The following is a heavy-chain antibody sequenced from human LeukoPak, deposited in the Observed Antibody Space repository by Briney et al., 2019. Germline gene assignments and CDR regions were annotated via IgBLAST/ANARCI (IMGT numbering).Heavy chain of an antibody. CDR3: ARLRDPYGSGSYSDNWFDP. CDR1: GGTFSSYA. Sequence: ASVKVSCKASGGTFSSYAISWVRQAPGQGLEWMGRIIPILGIANYAQKFQGRVTITADKSTSTAYMELSSLRSGDTAVYYCARLRDPYGSGSYSDNWFDPWGQGTLVTVSS. V-gene: IGHV1-69*04. D-gene: IGHD3-10*01. J-gene: IGHJ5*02. CDR2: IIPILGIA.